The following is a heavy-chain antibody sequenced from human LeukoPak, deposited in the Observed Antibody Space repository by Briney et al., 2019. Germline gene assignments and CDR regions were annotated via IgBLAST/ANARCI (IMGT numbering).Heavy chain of an antibody. D-gene: IGHD6-25*01. CDR2: INAGGGNT. V-gene: IGHV1-3*01. J-gene: IGHJ4*02. CDR3: ARDPTGAAIDY. CDR1: GYTFTNYA. Sequence: ASVKVSCKASGYTFTNYAMHWVRQAPGQRLEWMGWINAGGGNTKYSQKFQGRVTITRDTSASTAYMELSSLRSEDTAIYYCARDPTGAAIDYWGQGTLVTVSS.